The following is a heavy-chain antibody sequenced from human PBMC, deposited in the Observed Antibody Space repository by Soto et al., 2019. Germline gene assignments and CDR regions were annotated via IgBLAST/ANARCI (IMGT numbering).Heavy chain of an antibody. CDR2: ISYDGSNK. D-gene: IGHD3-10*01. CDR1: GFTFSSYA. Sequence: GGSLRLSCAASGFTFSSYAMHWVRQAPGKGLEWVAVISYDGSNKYYADSVKGRFTISRDNSKNTLYLQMNSLRAEDTAVYYCASGRGYYYGMDVWGQGTTVTVSS. V-gene: IGHV3-30-3*01. J-gene: IGHJ6*02. CDR3: ASGRGYYYGMDV.